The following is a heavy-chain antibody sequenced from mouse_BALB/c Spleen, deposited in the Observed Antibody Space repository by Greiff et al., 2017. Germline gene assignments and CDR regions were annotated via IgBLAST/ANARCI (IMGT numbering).Heavy chain of an antibody. D-gene: IGHD2-3*01. V-gene: IGHV5-12-1*01. CDR1: GFAFSSYD. CDR3: ARHGDGYYFYAMDY. CDR2: ISSGGGST. J-gene: IGHJ4*01. Sequence: EVKLMESGGGLVKPGGSLKLSCAASGFAFSSYDMSWVRQTPEKRLEWVAYISSGGGSTYYPDTVKGRFTISRDNAKNTLYLQMSSLKSEDTAMYYCARHGDGYYFYAMDYWGQGTSVTVSS.